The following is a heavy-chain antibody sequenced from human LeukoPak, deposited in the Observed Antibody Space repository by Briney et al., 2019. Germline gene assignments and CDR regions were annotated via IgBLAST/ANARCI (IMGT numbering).Heavy chain of an antibody. V-gene: IGHV3-48*02. J-gene: IGHJ4*02. CDR3: ARVPYYYDSSGYYSTDY. CDR1: RFTFSSYG. CDR2: ISDSTSSK. D-gene: IGHD3-22*01. Sequence: GGSLRLSCAASRFTFSSYGMNWVRQAPGKGLEWVSYISDSTSSKYYADSVKGRFTISRDNAKNSLYLQMNSLRDEDTAVYYCARVPYYYDSSGYYSTDYWGQGTLVTVSS.